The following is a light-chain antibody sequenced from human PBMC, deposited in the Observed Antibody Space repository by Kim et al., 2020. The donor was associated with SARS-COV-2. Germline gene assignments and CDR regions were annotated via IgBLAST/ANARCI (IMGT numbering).Light chain of an antibody. V-gene: IGLV2-14*03. Sequence: QSALTQPASVSGSPGQSITISCTGTSSDVGGYNYVSWYQQHPGKAPKLMIYDVSNRPSGVSNRFSGSKSGNTASLTISGLQAEDEADYYCSSYTSNSTLAYVFGTGTKVTVL. CDR3: SSYTSNSTLAYV. CDR1: SSDVGGYNY. J-gene: IGLJ1*01. CDR2: DVS.